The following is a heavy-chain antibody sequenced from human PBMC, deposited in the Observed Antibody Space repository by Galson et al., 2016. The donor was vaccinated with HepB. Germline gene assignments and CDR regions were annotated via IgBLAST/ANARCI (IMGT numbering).Heavy chain of an antibody. CDR3: TDGGGIAAAARGLNH. Sequence: SLRLSCAASGFTFSDHAMSWFRQAPGKGLAWVGFISSNAYGGTTEFAASVKDRFTISRDDSKSIAYLQMNSLKIEDTAVYYCTDGGGIAAAARGLNHWGQGTLVTVSS. J-gene: IGHJ5*02. V-gene: IGHV3-49*03. CDR2: ISSNAYGGTT. CDR1: GFTFSDHA. D-gene: IGHD6-13*01.